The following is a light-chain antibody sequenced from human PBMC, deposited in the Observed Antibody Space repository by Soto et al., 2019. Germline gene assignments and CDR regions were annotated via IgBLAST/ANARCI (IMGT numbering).Light chain of an antibody. CDR2: DAS. V-gene: IGKV3-11*01. CDR1: QSVSSTY. CDR3: QQRSNWPPEYT. J-gene: IGKJ2*01. Sequence: EIVLTQSPDTLSLFPGERATLSCRASQSVSSTYLAWYQQKLGQAPRLLIYDASNRATDIPARFSGSGSGTDFTLTISSLEPEDFAVYYCQQRSNWPPEYTFGQGTKLEIK.